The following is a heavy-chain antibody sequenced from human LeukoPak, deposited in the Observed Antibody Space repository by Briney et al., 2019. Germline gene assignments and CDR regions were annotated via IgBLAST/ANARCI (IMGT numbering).Heavy chain of an antibody. V-gene: IGHV4-34*01. CDR3: ARTTMVRGTYYMDV. CDR1: GGSFSGYY. Sequence: SETLSLTCAVYGGSFSGYYWSWIRQPPGKGREWIGEINHSGSTNYNPSLKSRVTISVDTSTTQFSLNLSSVTAADTAVYYCARTTMVRGTYYMDVWGKGTTVTVSS. J-gene: IGHJ6*03. D-gene: IGHD3-10*01. CDR2: INHSGST.